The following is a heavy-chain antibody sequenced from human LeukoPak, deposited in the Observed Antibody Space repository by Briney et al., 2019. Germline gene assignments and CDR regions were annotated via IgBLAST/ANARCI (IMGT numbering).Heavy chain of an antibody. CDR1: GFTFSTYE. J-gene: IGHJ4*02. D-gene: IGHD3-10*01. Sequence: GGSLRLSCAASGFTFSTYEMNWVRHAPGKGLEWVSYINAFGSTIYYADSVKGRFTISRDNAKNSLYLQMNSLRADGTAVYYCARLITFDSWGQGTLVTVSS. CDR3: ARLITFDS. V-gene: IGHV3-48*03. CDR2: INAFGSTI.